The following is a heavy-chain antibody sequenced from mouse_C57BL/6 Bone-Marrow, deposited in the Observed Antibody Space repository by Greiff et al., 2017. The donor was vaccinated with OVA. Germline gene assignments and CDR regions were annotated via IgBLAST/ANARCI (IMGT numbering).Heavy chain of an antibody. CDR1: GFNIKDDY. J-gene: IGHJ1*03. CDR2: IDPENGDT. CDR3: TTRRYYGHFDV. D-gene: IGHD2-1*01. Sequence: EVQVVESGAELVRPGASVKLSCTASGFNIKDDYMHWVKQRPEQGLEWIGWIDPENGDTEYASKFQGKATITADTSSNTAYLQLSSLTSEDTAVYYCTTRRYYGHFDVWGTGTTVTVSS. V-gene: IGHV14-4*01.